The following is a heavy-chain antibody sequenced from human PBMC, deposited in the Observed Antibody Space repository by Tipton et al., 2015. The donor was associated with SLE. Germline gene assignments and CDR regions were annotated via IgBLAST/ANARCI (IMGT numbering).Heavy chain of an antibody. CDR2: INPNSGGT. D-gene: IGHD2-2*01. CDR3: ARAGEVVVPADRGTNDY. J-gene: IGHJ4*02. Sequence: QVQLVQSGAEVKKPGASVKVSCKASGYTFTGYYMHWVRQAPGQGLEWMGWINPNSGGTNYAQKFQGRVTMTRDTSISTAYMELSRLRPDDTAVYYCARAGEVVVPADRGTNDYWGQGTLVTVSS. CDR1: GYTFTGYY. V-gene: IGHV1-2*02.